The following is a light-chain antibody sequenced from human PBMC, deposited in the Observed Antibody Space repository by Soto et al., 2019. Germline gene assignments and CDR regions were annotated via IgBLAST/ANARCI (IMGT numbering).Light chain of an antibody. J-gene: IGKJ4*01. V-gene: IGKV3-11*01. Sequence: EIVLTQSPATLSLSPGERVTLSCRASQSVSSYLAWYQQKPGQAPRLLIYDASNRATGIPARFSGSGSGTDFTLTISSLEPEDFAVYYCQQRSNWPALGFGGGTKVEIK. CDR3: QQRSNWPALG. CDR1: QSVSSY. CDR2: DAS.